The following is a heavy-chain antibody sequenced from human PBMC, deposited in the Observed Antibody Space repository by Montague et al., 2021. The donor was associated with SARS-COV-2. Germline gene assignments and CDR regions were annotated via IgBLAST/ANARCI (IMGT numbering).Heavy chain of an antibody. J-gene: IGHJ6*02. CDR1: GGSVSSGSYY. CDR3: ARDPWRITIFGVVTRYGMDV. V-gene: IGHV4-61*01. CDR2: IYYSGST. D-gene: IGHD3-3*01. Sequence: SETLSLTCTVSGGSVSSGSYYWSWLRQPPGKGLEWIGYIYYSGSTNYNPSLKSRVTISVDTSKNQFSLKLSSVTDADTAVYYCARDPWRITIFGVVTRYGMDVWGQGTTVTVSS.